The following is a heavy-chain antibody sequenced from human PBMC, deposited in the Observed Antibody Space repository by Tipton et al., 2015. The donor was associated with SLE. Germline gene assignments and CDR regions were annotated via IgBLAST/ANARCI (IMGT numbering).Heavy chain of an antibody. CDR3: ASSLLTVFAGFDY. D-gene: IGHD3-3*01. V-gene: IGHV4-34*01. Sequence: TLSLTCAVYGGSFGDDYWSWIRQPPGKGLEWIGEINHSGGTNDNPSLKSRVTISVDTSKNQFSLKLTSVTAADTAVYYCASSLLTVFAGFDYWGQGTLVTVSS. CDR1: GGSFGDDY. J-gene: IGHJ4*02. CDR2: INHSGGT.